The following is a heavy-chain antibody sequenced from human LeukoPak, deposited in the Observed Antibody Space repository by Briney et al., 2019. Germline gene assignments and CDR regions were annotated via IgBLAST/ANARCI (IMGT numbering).Heavy chain of an antibody. CDR1: GFTFSSYA. CDR3: AKLYYDFWSGYFDC. J-gene: IGHJ4*02. CDR2: ISYDGSNK. V-gene: IGHV3-30-3*01. Sequence: GRSLRLSCAASGFTFSSYAMHWVRQAPGKGLEWVAVISYDGSNKYYADSVKGRFTISRDNSKNTLYLQMNSLRAEDTAVYYCAKLYYDFWSGYFDCWGQGTLVTVSS. D-gene: IGHD3-3*01.